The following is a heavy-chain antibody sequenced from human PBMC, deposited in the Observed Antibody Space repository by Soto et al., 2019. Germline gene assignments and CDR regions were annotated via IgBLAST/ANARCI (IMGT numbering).Heavy chain of an antibody. CDR2: IKSWTDGGTI. D-gene: IGHD2-8*01. CDR1: GFVFSRAW. J-gene: IGHJ5*02. CDR3: TTILGDCNGDTRNKVDP. V-gene: IGHV3-15*01. Sequence: EAQLVESGGDLVEPGGSLRLSCAASGFVFSRAWMNWARQAPGKGLEWIGRIKSWTDGGTIDYAAPMKGRFSIARDDSGNTLYLEINSLKIEDRAVYYCTTILGDCNGDTRNKVDPWGQGTLVTVSS.